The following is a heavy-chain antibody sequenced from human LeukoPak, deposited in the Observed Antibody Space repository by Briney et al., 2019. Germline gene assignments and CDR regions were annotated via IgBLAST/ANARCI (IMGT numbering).Heavy chain of an antibody. Sequence: PSETLSLTCTVSGGSISSYYWSWLRQPPGKGLEWIGYIYTSGSTNYNPSLKSRVTISVDTSKNQFSLKLSSVTAADTAVYYCARHPAAAGTVWGQGTLVTVSS. CDR3: ARHPAAAGTV. V-gene: IGHV4-4*09. CDR2: IYTSGST. J-gene: IGHJ4*02. D-gene: IGHD6-13*01. CDR1: GGSISSYY.